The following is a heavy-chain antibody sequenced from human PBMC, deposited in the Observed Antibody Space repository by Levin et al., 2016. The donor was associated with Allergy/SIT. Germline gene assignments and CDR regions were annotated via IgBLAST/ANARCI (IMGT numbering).Heavy chain of an antibody. V-gene: IGHV3-11*06. CDR1: GFTFSDYY. CDR3: ARDRRDDYSYVPYFDY. D-gene: IGHD5-24*01. J-gene: IGHJ4*02. Sequence: GESLKISCAASGFTFSDYYMSRIRQAPGKGLEWVSYISSSSSYIYYADSVKGRFTISRDNAKNSLYLQMNSLRAEDTAVYYCARDRRDDYSYVPYFDYWGQGTLVTVSS. CDR2: ISSSSSYI.